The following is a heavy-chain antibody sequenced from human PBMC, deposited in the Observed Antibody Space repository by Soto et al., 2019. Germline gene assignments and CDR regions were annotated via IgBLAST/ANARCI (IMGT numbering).Heavy chain of an antibody. D-gene: IGHD3-3*02. V-gene: IGHV1-69*13. CDR2: IMPVFPTP. Sequence: GASVKVSCKTSGGSFRTSAISWVRQAPGQGLELMVGIMPVFPTPDYAQKFQGRVTITADESTSTAYMELSSLRSEDTAVYYCARDKDRQQLGGNYYYILDVWGQGTTVTVSS. CDR3: ARDKDRQQLGGNYYYILDV. J-gene: IGHJ6*01. CDR1: GGSFRTSA.